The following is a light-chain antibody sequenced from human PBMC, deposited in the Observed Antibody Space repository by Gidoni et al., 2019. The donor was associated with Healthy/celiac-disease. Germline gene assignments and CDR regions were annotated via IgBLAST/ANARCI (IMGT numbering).Light chain of an antibody. CDR2: DAP. CDR3: QQRSNWPQT. V-gene: IGKV3-11*01. CDR1: QSVSSY. J-gene: IGKJ1*01. Sequence: EIVLTQSPATLSLSPGERATLSCRASQSVSSYFAWSQQKPGQAPRIRIYDAPDRATGLPASCSASGSATVFTLTSSSLEPEDLAVYYCQQRSNWPQTFGQXTKVEIK.